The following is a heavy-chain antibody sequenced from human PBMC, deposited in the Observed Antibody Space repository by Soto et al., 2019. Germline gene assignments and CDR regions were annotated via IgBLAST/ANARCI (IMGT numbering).Heavy chain of an antibody. CDR2: IIPIFGTA. J-gene: IGHJ4*02. CDR3: ATLSFRGAAAANGHY. CDR1: GGTFSSYA. Sequence: SVKVSCKASGGTFSSYAISWVRQAPGQGLEWMGGIIPIFGTANYAQKFQGRVTITADESTSTAYMELSSLRSEDTVVYYCATLSFRGAAAANGHYWGQGTLVTVSS. V-gene: IGHV1-69*13. D-gene: IGHD6-13*01.